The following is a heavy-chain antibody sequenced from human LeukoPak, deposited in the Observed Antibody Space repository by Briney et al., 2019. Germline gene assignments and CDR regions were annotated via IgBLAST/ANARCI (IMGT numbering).Heavy chain of an antibody. CDR3: ARDRSSSGWEPFDP. CDR1: GYTFTSYG. D-gene: IGHD3-22*01. V-gene: IGHV1-18*01. J-gene: IGHJ5*02. CDR2: ISAYNGNT. Sequence: GASVKVSCKASGYTFTSYGISWVRQAPGQGLEWMGWISAYNGNTNYAQKLQGRVTMTTDTSTSTAYMELRSLRSDDTAVYYCARDRSSSGWEPFDPWGQGILVTVSS.